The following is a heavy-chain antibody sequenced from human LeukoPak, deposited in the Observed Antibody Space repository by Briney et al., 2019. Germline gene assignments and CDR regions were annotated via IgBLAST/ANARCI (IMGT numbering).Heavy chain of an antibody. J-gene: IGHJ4*02. V-gene: IGHV5-51*01. CDR1: GYSFTSYW. CDR3: ARQRGIAVAGSQIDY. CDR2: IYPGDSDT. Sequence: GESLQISCKGSGYSFTSYWIGWVRPMPGKGLGWMGIIYPGDSDTRYSPSFQGQVTISADKSISTAYLQWSSLKASDTAMYYCARQRGIAVAGSQIDYWGQGTLVTVSS. D-gene: IGHD6-19*01.